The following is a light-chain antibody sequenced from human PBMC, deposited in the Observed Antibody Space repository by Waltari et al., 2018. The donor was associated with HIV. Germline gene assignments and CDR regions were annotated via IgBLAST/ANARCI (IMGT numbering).Light chain of an antibody. CDR3: SSYTSSSTLV. CDR2: DVT. CDR1: SSDVGGYNY. V-gene: IGLV2-14*03. J-gene: IGLJ2*01. Sequence: QSALTQPASVSGSPGQSITVSCTGTSSDVGGYNYVSWYQQHPGKAPKLMISDVTYRRSGFSNRFSVSKSGNTAALTISGLQAEDEADYYCSSYTSSSTLVFGGGTKVTVL.